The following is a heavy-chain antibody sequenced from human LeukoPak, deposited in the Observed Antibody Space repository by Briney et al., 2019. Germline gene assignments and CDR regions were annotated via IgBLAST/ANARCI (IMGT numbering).Heavy chain of an antibody. CDR3: AREDPGYSSSWYVLYYYYYMDV. CDR2: IYYSGST. Sequence: SETLSLTCTVSGGSISSSSYYWGWIRQPPGKGLEWIGSIYYSGSTYYNPSLKSRVTISVDTSKNQFSLKLSSVTAADTAAYYCAREDPGYSSSWYVLYYYYYMDVWGKGTTVTVSS. V-gene: IGHV4-39*07. D-gene: IGHD6-13*01. CDR1: GGSISSSSYY. J-gene: IGHJ6*03.